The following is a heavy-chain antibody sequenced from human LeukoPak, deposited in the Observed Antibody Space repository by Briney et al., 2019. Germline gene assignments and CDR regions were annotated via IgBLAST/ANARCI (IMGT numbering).Heavy chain of an antibody. J-gene: IGHJ4*02. Sequence: ASVKVSCKASGYTFTGYYMHWVRQAPGQGLEWMGWINPNSGGTNYAQKFQGRVTMTRDTSISTAYMELSRLRSDDTAVYYCARDHSYDFWSGYYPLLAFDYWGQGTLVTVSS. CDR3: ARDHSYDFWSGYYPLLAFDY. V-gene: IGHV1-2*02. D-gene: IGHD3-3*01. CDR2: INPNSGGT. CDR1: GYTFTGYY.